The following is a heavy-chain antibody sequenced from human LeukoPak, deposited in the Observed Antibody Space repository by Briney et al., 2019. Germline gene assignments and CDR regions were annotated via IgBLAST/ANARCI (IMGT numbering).Heavy chain of an antibody. CDR2: INHSGST. V-gene: IGHV4-34*01. J-gene: IGHJ4*02. CDR1: GGSFSGYY. D-gene: IGHD3-10*01. CDR3: ARGELLWFGELFNY. Sequence: SETLSLTCAVYGGSFSGYYWSWIRQPPGKGLEWIGEINHSGSTNYNPSLKSRVTISVDTSKNQFSLKLSSVTAADTAVYYCARGELLWFGELFNYWGQGTLVTVSS.